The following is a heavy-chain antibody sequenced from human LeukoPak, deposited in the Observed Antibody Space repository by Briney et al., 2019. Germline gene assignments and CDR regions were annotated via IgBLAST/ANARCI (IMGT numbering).Heavy chain of an antibody. D-gene: IGHD4-17*01. CDR3: ARGHLASVTNFDY. Sequence: KPSETLSLTCAVYGGSFSGYYWSWIRQPPGKGLEWIGEINHSGSTNYNPSLKSRVTISVDTSKNQFSLKLSSVTAADTAVYYCARGHLASVTNFDYWGQGTLVTVSS. CDR1: GGSFSGYY. V-gene: IGHV4-34*01. J-gene: IGHJ4*02. CDR2: INHSGST.